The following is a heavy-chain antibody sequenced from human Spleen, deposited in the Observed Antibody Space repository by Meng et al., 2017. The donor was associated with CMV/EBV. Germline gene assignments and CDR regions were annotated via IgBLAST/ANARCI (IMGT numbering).Heavy chain of an antibody. J-gene: IGHJ6*02. Sequence: GGSLRLSCVASGFTLSSYGMHWVRQAPGKGLEWVAFIRYDGSNKYYAESVKGRFTISRDNSKNPLYLQMTSLRAEDTAVYYCEKSITVGYYYYGMDVWGQGTTVTVSS. V-gene: IGHV3-30*02. CDR3: EKSITVGYYYYGMDV. CDR2: IRYDGSNK. CDR1: GFTLSSYG. D-gene: IGHD5-12*01.